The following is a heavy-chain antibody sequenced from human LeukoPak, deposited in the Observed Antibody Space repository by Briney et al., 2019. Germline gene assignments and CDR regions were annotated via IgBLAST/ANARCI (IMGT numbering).Heavy chain of an antibody. CDR1: GGSISSSSYY. CDR3: ARDRWDSITMVRGVEY. CDR2: IYYTGST. J-gene: IGHJ4*02. Sequence: SETLSLTCTVSGGSISSSSYYWGWIRQPPGKGLEWIGSIYYTGSTYYNPSLKSRVTISVDTSKNQFSLKLSSVTAADTAVYYCARDRWDSITMVRGVEYWGQGTLVTVSS. V-gene: IGHV4-39*07. D-gene: IGHD3-10*01.